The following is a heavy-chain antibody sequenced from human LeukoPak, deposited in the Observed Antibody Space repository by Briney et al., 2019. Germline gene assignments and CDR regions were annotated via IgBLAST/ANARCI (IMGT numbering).Heavy chain of an antibody. CDR1: EYTFTNYW. D-gene: IGHD3-10*01. Sequence: GESLKISCKGSEYTFTNYWIGWVRQMPGKGLEWMGIIYPGDSDTRYSPSFQGQVTISADKSINTAYLQWSSLKAPDTAMYYCARHGPRYYGSGSYYNIYDYWGQGTLVTVSS. CDR3: ARHGPRYYGSGSYYNIYDY. J-gene: IGHJ4*02. CDR2: IYPGDSDT. V-gene: IGHV5-51*01.